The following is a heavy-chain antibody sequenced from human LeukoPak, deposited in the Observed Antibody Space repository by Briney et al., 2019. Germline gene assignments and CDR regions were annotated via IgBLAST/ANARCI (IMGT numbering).Heavy chain of an antibody. J-gene: IGHJ3*02. V-gene: IGHV3-48*04. CDR2: IGSTSHII. Sequence: GGSLRLSCAASGFTFSSYSMNWVRQAPGKRLEWVSYIGSTSHIIYYADSVKGRFTISRDNAKNSPYLQMNSLRAEDTAVYYCARGLWFGQLGTFDIWGQGTMVTVSS. CDR1: GFTFSSYS. D-gene: IGHD3-10*01. CDR3: ARGLWFGQLGTFDI.